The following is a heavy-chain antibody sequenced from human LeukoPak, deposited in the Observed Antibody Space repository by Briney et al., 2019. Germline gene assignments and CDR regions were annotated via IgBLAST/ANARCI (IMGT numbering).Heavy chain of an antibody. Sequence: SQTLSLTCAVSGGSISSGGYSWSWIRQPPGKGLEWIGYIYHSGSTYYNPSLKSRVTISVDRSKNQFSLKLSSVTAADTAAYYCARGEYYDSSGYYRYNWFDPWGQGTLVTVSS. D-gene: IGHD3-22*01. CDR3: ARGEYYDSSGYYRYNWFDP. J-gene: IGHJ5*02. CDR2: IYHSGST. V-gene: IGHV4-30-2*01. CDR1: GGSISSGGYS.